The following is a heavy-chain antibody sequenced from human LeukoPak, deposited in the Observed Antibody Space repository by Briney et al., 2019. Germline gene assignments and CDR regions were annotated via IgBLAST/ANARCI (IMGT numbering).Heavy chain of an antibody. CDR2: ISGSSGST. CDR1: GFTFSSYA. V-gene: IGHV3-23*01. CDR3: ATNYYGSGSPADAFDI. Sequence: GGSLRLSCAASGFTFSSYAMTWVRQAPGEGLECVSAISGSSGSTYYADSVKGRFTVSRDNSKNTLYLQMNSLRAEDTAIFYCATNYYGSGSPADAFDIWGQGTVVTVSS. D-gene: IGHD3-10*01. J-gene: IGHJ3*02.